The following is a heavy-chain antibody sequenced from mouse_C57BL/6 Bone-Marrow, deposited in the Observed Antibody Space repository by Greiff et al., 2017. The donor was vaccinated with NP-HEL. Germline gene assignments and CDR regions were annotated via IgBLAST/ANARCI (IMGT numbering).Heavy chain of an antibody. Sequence: DVKLQESGPVLVKPGASVKMSCKASGYTFTDYYMNWVKQSHGKSLEWIGVINPYNGGTSYNQKFKGKATLTVDKSSSTAYMELNSLTSEDSAVYYCARSEYYGSSRYWYFDVWGTGTTVTVSS. V-gene: IGHV1-19*01. CDR2: INPYNGGT. CDR3: ARSEYYGSSRYWYFDV. D-gene: IGHD1-1*01. CDR1: GYTFTDYY. J-gene: IGHJ1*03.